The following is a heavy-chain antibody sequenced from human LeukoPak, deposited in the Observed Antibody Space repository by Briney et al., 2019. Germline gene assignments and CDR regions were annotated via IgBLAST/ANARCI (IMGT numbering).Heavy chain of an antibody. V-gene: IGHV4-59*01. CDR3: ARVGDWNDLVY. J-gene: IGHJ4*02. CDR2: IYYSGST. CDR1: GGSISSYY. Sequence: PSETLSLTCTVSGGSISSYYWTWIRQPPGKGLEWIGYIYYSGSTNYNPSLKSRVTISVDTSKNQFSLKLSSVTAADTAVYYCARVGDWNDLVYWGQGTLVTVSS. D-gene: IGHD1-1*01.